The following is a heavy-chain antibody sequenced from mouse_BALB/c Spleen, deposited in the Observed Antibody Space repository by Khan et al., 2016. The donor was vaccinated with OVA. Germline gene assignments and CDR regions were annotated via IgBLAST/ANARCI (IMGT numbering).Heavy chain of an antibody. V-gene: IGHV5-9-1*01. J-gene: IGHJ3*01. CDR2: ISSSGDYI. CDR1: GFTFSTYA. D-gene: IGHD1-1*01. Sequence: EVELVESGGDLVRPGGSLKLSCSASGFTFSTYAMSWVRQTPEQRLEWVATISSSGDYIYYPDSVKGRFTISRDPAKNTLYLQMSSLRSEDTAMYCCARNNYGPFAYWGQGTLVTVSA. CDR3: ARNNYGPFAY.